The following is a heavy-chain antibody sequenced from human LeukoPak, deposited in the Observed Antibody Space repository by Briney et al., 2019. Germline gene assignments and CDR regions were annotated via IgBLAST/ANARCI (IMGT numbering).Heavy chain of an antibody. J-gene: IGHJ3*02. Sequence: SETLSLTCTVSGGSISGSSYYWGWIRQPPGKGLEWIGSIYYSGSTYYNPSLKSRVTISVDTSKNQFSLKLSSVTAADTAVYYCARLGELRTFDIWGQGTMVTVSS. D-gene: IGHD1-26*01. CDR2: IYYSGST. CDR1: GGSISGSSYY. V-gene: IGHV4-39*01. CDR3: ARLGELRTFDI.